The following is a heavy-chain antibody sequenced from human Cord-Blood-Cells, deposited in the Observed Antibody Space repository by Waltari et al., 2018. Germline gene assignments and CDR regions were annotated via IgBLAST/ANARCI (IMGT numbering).Heavy chain of an antibody. J-gene: IGHJ5*02. CDR2: IYYSAST. CDR1: GGSISSSSYY. CDR3: ARQVWYGSGSYYNWFDP. D-gene: IGHD3-10*01. Sequence: QLQLQESGPGLVKPSETLSLTCTVSGGSISSSSYYWGWIRQPPGKGLEWIGSIYYSASTHHHPPLKRRVTISLDTSKNQFSRKLSSVTAADTAVYYCARQVWYGSGSYYNWFDPWGQGTLVTVSS. V-gene: IGHV4-39*01.